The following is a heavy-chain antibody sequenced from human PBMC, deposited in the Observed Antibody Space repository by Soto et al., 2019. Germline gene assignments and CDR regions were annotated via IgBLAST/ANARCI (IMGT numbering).Heavy chain of an antibody. J-gene: IGHJ4*02. CDR2: IKSKTDGGTT. Sequence: GESLKISCAASGFTFSNAWMSWVRQAPGKGLEWVGRIKSKTDGGTTDYAAPVKGRFTISRDDSKNTLYLQMNSLKTEDTAVYYCTTPTYYDYIWGSLTHDYWGQGTLVTVSS. D-gene: IGHD3-16*01. V-gene: IGHV3-15*01. CDR3: TTPTYYDYIWGSLTHDY. CDR1: GFTFSNAW.